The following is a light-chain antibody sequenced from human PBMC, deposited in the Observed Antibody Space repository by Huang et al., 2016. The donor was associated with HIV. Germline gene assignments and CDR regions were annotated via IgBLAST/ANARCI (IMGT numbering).Light chain of an antibody. CDR2: DAS. CDR1: QDISNY. Sequence: DIQMTQSPSSLSASVGDRVTITCQASQDISNYLNWYLQKPGRAPEILIYDASNLETGVSSRFNGSGSGTNFTFTITSLQPEDMATYYCQQYDNLPLTFGGGTKVEI. V-gene: IGKV1-33*01. J-gene: IGKJ4*01. CDR3: QQYDNLPLT.